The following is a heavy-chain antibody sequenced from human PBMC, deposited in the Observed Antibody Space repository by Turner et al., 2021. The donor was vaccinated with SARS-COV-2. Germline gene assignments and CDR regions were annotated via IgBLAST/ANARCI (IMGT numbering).Heavy chain of an antibody. J-gene: IGHJ4*02. Sequence: QVHLQQWGAGLLKPSETLSLTCAVYGGSFSGYYWTWIRQPPGKGLEWIGEIHHSGSTYYNPSLKSRVTISQDTSKSQFSLNLSSVTAADTAVYHCSRGDDSRKSGLLWGQGTLVTVSS. CDR2: IHHSGST. V-gene: IGHV4-34*01. D-gene: IGHD2-21*02. CDR3: SRGDDSRKSGLL. CDR1: GGSFSGYY.